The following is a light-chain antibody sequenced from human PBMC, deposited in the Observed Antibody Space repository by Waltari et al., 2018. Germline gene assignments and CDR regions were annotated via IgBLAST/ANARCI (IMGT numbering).Light chain of an antibody. Sequence: QSVLTQPPSTSGPPGQRVTISCSGSTSNIGTNTVIWYQLLPGTAPKTVIFANYHRPSGVPDRFSASKSGTSASLVISGLQSEDEADYFCATWDDSLSGRVFGGGTKVTVL. CDR2: ANY. CDR1: TSNIGTNT. CDR3: ATWDDSLSGRV. J-gene: IGLJ2*01. V-gene: IGLV1-44*01.